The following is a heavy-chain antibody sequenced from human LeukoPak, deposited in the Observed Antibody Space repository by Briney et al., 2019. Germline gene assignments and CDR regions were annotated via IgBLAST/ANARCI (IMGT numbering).Heavy chain of an antibody. J-gene: IGHJ4*02. CDR1: GYTFTSYG. D-gene: IGHD3-22*01. V-gene: IGHV1-18*01. CDR2: ISAYNGNT. CDR3: ARDLWGLHYDSSGPGY. Sequence: ASVKVPCKASGYTFTSYGISWVRQAPGQGLEWMGWISAYNGNTNYAQKLQGRVTMTTDTSTSTAYMELRSLRSDDTAVYYCARDLWGLHYDSSGPGYWGQGTLVTVSS.